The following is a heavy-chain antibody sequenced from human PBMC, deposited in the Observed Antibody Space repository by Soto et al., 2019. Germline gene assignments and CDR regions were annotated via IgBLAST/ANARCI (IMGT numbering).Heavy chain of an antibody. CDR2: IDGSGFDT. D-gene: IGHD3-22*01. Sequence: EVQLLESGGGLVHPGGSLKLACTVSGVTFSSYAMGWVRQTPETGLVWVSGIDGSGFDTSYADSVKGRITICRDNSENTLYLQMKNLRAEDTARYYCAKEILAAAYDATPAFDFWGPGTLVAVTS. J-gene: IGHJ4*02. V-gene: IGHV3-23*01. CDR3: AKEILAAAYDATPAFDF. CDR1: GVTFSSYA.